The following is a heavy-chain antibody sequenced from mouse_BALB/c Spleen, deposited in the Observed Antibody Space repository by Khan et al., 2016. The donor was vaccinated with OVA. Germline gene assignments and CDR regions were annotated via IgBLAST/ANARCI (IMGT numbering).Heavy chain of an antibody. J-gene: IGHJ3*01. V-gene: IGHV3-6*01. CDR1: GYSITSGYY. CDR2: ITSGDTF. D-gene: IGHD3-3*01. CDR3: ARAGRWFDY. Sequence: EVQLVESGPGLVKPSQSLSLACSVTGYSITSGYYWNWIRQFPGNKLEWMGYITSGDTFNYNPSLKNRISINRDTSQNQFFLNLNSVTPEDTATYYCARAGRWFDYWGQGTLVIVSA.